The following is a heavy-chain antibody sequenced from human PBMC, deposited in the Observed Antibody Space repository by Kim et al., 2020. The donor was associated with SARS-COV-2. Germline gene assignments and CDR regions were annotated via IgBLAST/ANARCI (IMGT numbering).Heavy chain of an antibody. CDR3: ARRRPSTRKNDAFDI. V-gene: IGHV4-39*01. D-gene: IGHD5-12*01. J-gene: IGHJ3*02. Sequence: PSLKSRVTRSVDTSKNQFSRKLSSVTAADTAVYYCARRRPSTRKNDAFDIWGQGTMVTVSS.